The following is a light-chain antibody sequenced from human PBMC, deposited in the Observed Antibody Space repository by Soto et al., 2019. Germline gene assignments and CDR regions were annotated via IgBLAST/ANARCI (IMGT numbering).Light chain of an antibody. CDR3: ETWDRNTWV. CDR2: VEGSGSY. CDR1: SWHSSYI. V-gene: IGLV4-60*02. Sequence: QSVLTQSSSASASLGSSVKLTCTLSSWHSSYIIAWHQQQPGKAPRYLMKVEGSGSYNKGSGVPDRFSGSSSGADRYLTISNLQFEDEADYYCETWDRNTWVFGGGTKLTVL. J-gene: IGLJ3*02.